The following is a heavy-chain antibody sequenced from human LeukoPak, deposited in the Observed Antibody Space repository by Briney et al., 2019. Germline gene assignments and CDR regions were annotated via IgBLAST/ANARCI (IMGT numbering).Heavy chain of an antibody. CDR2: IYYSGST. CDR1: GGSISSSSYY. V-gene: IGHV4-39*01. D-gene: IGHD3-16*02. CDR3: ARHGGSYRQYYFDY. J-gene: IGHJ4*02. Sequence: SETLSLTCTVSGGSISSSSYYWGWIRQPPGTGLEWIGSIYYSGSTYYNPSLKSRVTISVDTSKNQFSLKLSSVTAADTAVYYCARHGGSYRQYYFDYWGQGTLVTVSS.